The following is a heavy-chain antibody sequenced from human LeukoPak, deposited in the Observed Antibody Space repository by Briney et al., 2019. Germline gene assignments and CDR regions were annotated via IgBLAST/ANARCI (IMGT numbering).Heavy chain of an antibody. CDR3: ARDSDYGDSYYYYYMDV. Sequence: SETLSLTCTVSGGSISSYYWSWIRQPAGKGLEWIGRIYTSGSTDYNPSLKSRVTISVDKSENQLSLKVSSVTAADTAVYYCARDSDYGDSYYYYYMDVWGKGTTVTVSS. CDR1: GGSISSYY. CDR2: IYTSGST. D-gene: IGHD4-17*01. V-gene: IGHV4-4*07. J-gene: IGHJ6*03.